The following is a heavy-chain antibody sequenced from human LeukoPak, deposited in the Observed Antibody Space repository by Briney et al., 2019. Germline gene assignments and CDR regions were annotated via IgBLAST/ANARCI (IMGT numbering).Heavy chain of an antibody. CDR3: ARDRDANWFDP. V-gene: IGHV3-53*01. CDR2: IYSGGST. CDR1: GFTVSSNY. Sequence: QSGGSLRLSCAASGFTVSSNYMNWVRQAPGKGLEWVSVIYSGGSTYYADSVKARFTISRDNSKNTLYLQMNSLRAEDTAVYYCARDRDANWFDPWGQGTLVTVSS. J-gene: IGHJ5*02. D-gene: IGHD3-10*01.